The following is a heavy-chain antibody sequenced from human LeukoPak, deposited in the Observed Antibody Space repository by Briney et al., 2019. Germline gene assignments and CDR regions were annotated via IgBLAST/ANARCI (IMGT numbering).Heavy chain of an antibody. CDR3: VKHSGGVYGNSDY. CDR1: GVTFSSYA. J-gene: IGHJ4*02. D-gene: IGHD1-1*01. V-gene: IGHV3-23*01. CDR2: VGRSGADT. Sequence: PGGSLRLSCVASGVTFSSYAVSWFRQAPGKGLEWVSTVGRSGADTYYADSVRGRFTISKDSSKNTLQMNSLSAEDTAIYYCVKHSGGVYGNSDYWGQGILVTVSS.